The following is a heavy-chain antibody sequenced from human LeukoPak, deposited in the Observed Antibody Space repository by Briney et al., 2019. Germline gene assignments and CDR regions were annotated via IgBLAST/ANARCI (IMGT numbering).Heavy chain of an antibody. CDR1: GGSFSGYY. J-gene: IGHJ4*02. D-gene: IGHD3-22*01. V-gene: IGHV4-34*01. CDR2: INHSGST. CDR3: ARGLSGYYDSSGYYYRQGDYFDY. Sequence: SETLSLTCAVYGGSFSGYYWSWISQPPGKGLEWIWEINHSGSTNYNPSLKSRVTISVDTSKNQFSLKLSSVTAADTAVYYCARGLSGYYDSSGYYYRQGDYFDYWGQGTLVTVSS.